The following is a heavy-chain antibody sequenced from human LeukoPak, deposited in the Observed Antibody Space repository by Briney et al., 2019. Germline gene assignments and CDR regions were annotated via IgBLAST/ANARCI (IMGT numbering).Heavy chain of an antibody. V-gene: IGHV1-2*02. CDR2: INPNSGGT. J-gene: IGHJ4*02. CDR1: GYTFTGYY. CDR3: ARGGRKYYYDSSGYYVYDY. D-gene: IGHD3-22*01. Sequence: SVKVSCKASGYTFTGYYMHWVRQAPGQGLEWMGWINPNSGGTNYAQKFQGRVTMTRDTSISTAYMELSRLRSDDTAVYYCARGGRKYYYDSSGYYVYDYWGQGTLVTVSS.